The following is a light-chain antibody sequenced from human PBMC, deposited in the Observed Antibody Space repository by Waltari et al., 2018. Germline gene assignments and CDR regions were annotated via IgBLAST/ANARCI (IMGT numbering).Light chain of an antibody. CDR2: RSD. J-gene: IGLJ3*02. CDR1: SSNIGPNY. Sequence: QSVLTQPPSASGPPGQRVTISCSGSSSNIGPNYISWYQQLPATAPKLLIYRSDQRPSGVPDRFSGSKSGTSASLAISGLRSEDEADYYCAAWDDSLSGWVFGGGTKLTVL. V-gene: IGLV1-47*01. CDR3: AAWDDSLSGWV.